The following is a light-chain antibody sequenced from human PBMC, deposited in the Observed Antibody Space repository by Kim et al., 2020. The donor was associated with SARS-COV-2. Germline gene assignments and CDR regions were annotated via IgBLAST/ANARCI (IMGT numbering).Light chain of an antibody. Sequence: GQKVTISCSGSSSNIANNHVAWYQQVSGTAPKLLIYDNDKRPSGISDRFSGSKSGTSATLGITGLQTGDEADYHCGTWDNSLSAVVFGGGTKLTVL. CDR2: DND. CDR1: SSNIANNH. CDR3: GTWDNSLSAVV. J-gene: IGLJ2*01. V-gene: IGLV1-51*01.